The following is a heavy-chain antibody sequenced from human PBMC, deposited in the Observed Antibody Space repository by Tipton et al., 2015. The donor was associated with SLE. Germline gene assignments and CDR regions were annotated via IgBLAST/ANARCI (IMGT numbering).Heavy chain of an antibody. CDR3: ARGGASSKWLDP. CDR1: GLSFSSGW. V-gene: IGHV3-7*01. D-gene: IGHD6-6*01. J-gene: IGHJ5*02. Sequence: QLVQSGRGLVQPGGSLRLSCVVSGLSFSSGWMTWVRQSPGEGLEWVANINQDGSEKSFVDSVKGRFTISRDNAKNSLYLQMNSLRIEDTALYYCARGGASSKWLDPWGQGTLVTVSS. CDR2: INQDGSEK.